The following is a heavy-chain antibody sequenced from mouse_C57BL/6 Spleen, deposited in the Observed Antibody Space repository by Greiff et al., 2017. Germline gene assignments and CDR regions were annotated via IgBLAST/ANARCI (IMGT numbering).Heavy chain of an antibody. V-gene: IGHV1-64*01. D-gene: IGHD4-1*01. J-gene: IGHJ2*01. CDR3: ARGGLWVPYYFDY. CDR2: IHPNSGST. Sequence: QVQLQQPGAELVKPGASVKLSCKASGYTFTSYWMHWVKQRPGQGPEWIGMIHPNSGSTNYNEKFKSKATLTVDKSSSTAYMQLSSLTSEDSAVYYCARGGLWVPYYFDYWGQGTTLTVSS. CDR1: GYTFTSYW.